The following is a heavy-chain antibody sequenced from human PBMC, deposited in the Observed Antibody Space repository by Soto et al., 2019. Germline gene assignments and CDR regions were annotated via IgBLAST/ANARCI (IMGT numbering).Heavy chain of an antibody. J-gene: IGHJ6*02. Sequence: EVQLVESGGGLVQPGGSLRLSCAASGVTFSSYSMNWVRQAPGQGLEWVSYISSSSSTIYYEDSVKGRFTISRDKAKNSWYLQMNSLTDEDTAVYYCARPEYSCSSDGMDVWGQGTTVTASS. CDR3: ARPEYSCSSDGMDV. V-gene: IGHV3-48*02. CDR2: ISSSSSTI. CDR1: GVTFSSYS. D-gene: IGHD6-6*01.